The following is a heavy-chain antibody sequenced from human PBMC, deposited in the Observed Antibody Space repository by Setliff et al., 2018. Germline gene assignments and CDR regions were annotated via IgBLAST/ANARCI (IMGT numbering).Heavy chain of an antibody. CDR2: INPNSGDT. J-gene: IGHJ4*02. D-gene: IGHD2-15*01. V-gene: IGHV1-2*02. Sequence: ASVKVSCKASGHTFTGYYIHWLRQAPGQGLEWMGCINPNSGDTTFAQKFQGRVTITRDTSNSTDYMDLSRLTSDDTAVYYCAREVLGTVVAWDYWGQGTLVTVSS. CDR1: GHTFTGYY. CDR3: AREVLGTVVAWDY.